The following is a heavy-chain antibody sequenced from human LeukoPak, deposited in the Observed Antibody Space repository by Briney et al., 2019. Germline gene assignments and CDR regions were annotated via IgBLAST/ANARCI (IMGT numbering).Heavy chain of an antibody. V-gene: IGHV1-2*02. J-gene: IGHJ4*02. CDR2: INPNSGGT. CDR3: AREDLSMTTVTKPAFDY. CDR1: GYTFTGYY. D-gene: IGHD4-11*01. Sequence: ASVKVSCKASGYTFTGYYMHWVRQAPGQGLEWMGWINPNSGGTNYAQKFQGRVTMTRDTSISTAYMELSRLRSDDTAVYYCAREDLSMTTVTKPAFDYWGQGTLVTVSS.